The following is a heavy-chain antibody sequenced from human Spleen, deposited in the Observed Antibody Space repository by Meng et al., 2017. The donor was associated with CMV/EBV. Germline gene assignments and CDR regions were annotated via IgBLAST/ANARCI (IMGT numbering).Heavy chain of an antibody. CDR1: GFTFSDYY. J-gene: IGHJ4*02. CDR3: ARAVVVGYDFWSGYFDY. CDR2: ISSSGSTI. D-gene: IGHD3-3*01. V-gene: IGHV3-11*04. Sequence: GESLKISCAVSGFTFSDYYMSWIRQAPGKGLEWVSYISSSGSTIYYADSVKGRFTISRDNAKNSLYLQMNSLRAEDTAIYYCARAVVVGYDFWSGYFDYWGQGTLVTVSS.